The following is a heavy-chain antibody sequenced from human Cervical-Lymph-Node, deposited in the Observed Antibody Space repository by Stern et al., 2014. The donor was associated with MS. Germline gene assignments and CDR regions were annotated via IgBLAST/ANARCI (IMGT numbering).Heavy chain of an antibody. CDR3: ARQSSGDAFDI. J-gene: IGHJ3*02. Sequence: VQLVQSGAEVKKPGESLKISCKASGYSFTTYWIGWGRQMPGKGLEWRGIIYPGDSDSRYSPSFQGQVPIPGDKSITTAHFAWSSLKASDTAMYYCARQSSGDAFDIWGQGTTVIVSS. V-gene: IGHV5-51*01. CDR2: IYPGDSDS. CDR1: GYSFTTYW.